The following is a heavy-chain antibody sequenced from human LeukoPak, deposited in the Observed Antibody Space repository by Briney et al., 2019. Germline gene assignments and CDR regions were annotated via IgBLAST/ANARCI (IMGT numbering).Heavy chain of an antibody. V-gene: IGHV3-23*01. CDR1: GFTFSSYG. CDR2: ISGSGGST. D-gene: IGHD3-10*01. J-gene: IGHJ6*03. CDR3: AITPGFGEFYMDV. Sequence: GGTLRLSCAASGFTFSSYGMSWVRQAPGKGLEWVSAISGSGGSTYYADSVKGRFTISRDNAKNSLYLQMNSLRAEDTAVYYCAITPGFGEFYMDVWGKGTTVTISS.